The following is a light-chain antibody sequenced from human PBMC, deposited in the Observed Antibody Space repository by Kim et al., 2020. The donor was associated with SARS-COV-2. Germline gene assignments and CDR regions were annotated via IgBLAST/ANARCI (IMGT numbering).Light chain of an antibody. J-gene: IGKJ3*01. CDR1: QSVSSY. Sequence: SAGERATLSCRASQSVSSYLAWYQQKPGQAPRLLIYDASNGATGIPARFSGSGSGTDFTLTISSLEPEDFAVYYCQQRSNWPPGTFGPGTKVDIK. CDR3: QQRSNWPPGT. V-gene: IGKV3-11*01. CDR2: DAS.